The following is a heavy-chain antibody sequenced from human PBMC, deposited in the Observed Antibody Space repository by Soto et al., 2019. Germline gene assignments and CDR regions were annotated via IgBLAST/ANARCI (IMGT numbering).Heavy chain of an antibody. Sequence: PGGSLRLSCAAAGFSFTSYDMHWVRQAPGKGLEWVSVMSYYGSNKYYDDYVKGRFTISRDNSKNTMYLQMNSMRAEDTAVYYCARSRAAAGSFGLDYYYGMDFWGQGTTVTVSS. CDR1: GFSFTSYD. V-gene: IGHV3-30*03. CDR2: MSYYGSNK. CDR3: ARSRAAAGSFGLDYYYGMDF. J-gene: IGHJ6*02. D-gene: IGHD6-13*01.